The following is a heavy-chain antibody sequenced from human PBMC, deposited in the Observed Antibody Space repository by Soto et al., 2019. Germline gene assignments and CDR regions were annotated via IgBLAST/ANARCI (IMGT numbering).Heavy chain of an antibody. Sequence: QVQLVQSAAEVKKPGASVKVSCKASGYSFTSYGISWVRRAPGQGLEWMGWVSPYNGHTQFAKRCQGRVTITTDTSTKTAYMELRNLRSDDTAHYDCARDLTIVPATHPRLENYGMDVWGQVTTVIVSS. J-gene: IGHJ6*02. CDR3: ARDLTIVPATHPRLENYGMDV. V-gene: IGHV1-18*01. CDR1: GYSFTSYG. CDR2: VSPYNGHT. D-gene: IGHD2-2*01.